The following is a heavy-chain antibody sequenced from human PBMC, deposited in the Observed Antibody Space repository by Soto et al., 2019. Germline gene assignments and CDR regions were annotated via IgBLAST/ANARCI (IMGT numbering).Heavy chain of an antibody. Sequence: GGSLRLSCAASGFTFSSYAMSWVRQAPGKGLEWASAISGSGGSTYYADSVKGRFTISRDNSKDTLYLQMNSLRAEDTAVYYCAKVHAPLLRFLEWLLYYFDYWGQGTLVTVSS. CDR1: GFTFSSYA. CDR2: ISGSGGST. V-gene: IGHV3-23*01. CDR3: AKVHAPLLRFLEWLLYYFDY. D-gene: IGHD3-3*01. J-gene: IGHJ4*02.